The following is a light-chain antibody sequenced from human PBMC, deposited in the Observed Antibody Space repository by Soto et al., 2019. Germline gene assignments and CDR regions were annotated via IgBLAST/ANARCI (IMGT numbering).Light chain of an antibody. J-gene: IGLJ2*01. Sequence: QSALTQPASVSGSPGQSITISCTGTSSDVGSYSLVSWYQQHPGKAPKLMIYEANKRPSGVSNRFSGSKSGNTASLTISGLQAEDEAEYYCSSYAGYSTSVVFGGGTKLT. CDR1: SSDVGSYSL. CDR2: EAN. V-gene: IGLV2-23*01. CDR3: SSYAGYSTSVV.